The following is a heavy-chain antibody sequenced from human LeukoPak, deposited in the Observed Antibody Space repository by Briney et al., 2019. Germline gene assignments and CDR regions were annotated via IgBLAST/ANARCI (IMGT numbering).Heavy chain of an antibody. CDR2: IYHSGST. CDR3: ARGVTTDPAFDY. Sequence: SETLSLTCAVYGGSFSGYSWSWIRQPPGKGLEWIGYIYHSGSTYYNPSLKSRVTISVDRSKNQFSLKLSSVTAADTAVYYCARGVTTDPAFDYWGQGTLVTVSS. CDR1: GGSFSGYS. J-gene: IGHJ4*02. V-gene: IGHV4-30-2*01. D-gene: IGHD4-17*01.